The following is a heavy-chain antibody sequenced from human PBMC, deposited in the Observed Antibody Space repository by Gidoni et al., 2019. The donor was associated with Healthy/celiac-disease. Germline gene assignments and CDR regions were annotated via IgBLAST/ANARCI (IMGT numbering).Heavy chain of an antibody. V-gene: IGHV4-59*01. CDR1: AGSIRSYS. CDR2: IYYSGST. D-gene: IGHD3-3*01. Sequence: QVQLQASGPALVKPSETLSLTCTVPAGSIRSYSWSWIRQPPGKALEWIGYIYYSGSTNYNPSIKSRVTISVDTSKNQFSLKLSSVTDADTAVYYCARVGTYYDFWSGYPGPFDYWGQGTLVTVSS. J-gene: IGHJ4*02. CDR3: ARVGTYYDFWSGYPGPFDY.